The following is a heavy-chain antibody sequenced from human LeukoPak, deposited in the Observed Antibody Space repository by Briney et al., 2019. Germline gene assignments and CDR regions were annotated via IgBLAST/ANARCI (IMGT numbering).Heavy chain of an antibody. Sequence: ASVKVSCKASGYTFTGYYMHWVRQAPGQGLEWMGWINPNSGGTNYAQKFQGRVTMTGDTSISTAYMELSRLRSDDTAVYYCARQSYYDFWSGHKYFDYWGQGTLVTVSS. CDR3: ARQSYYDFWSGHKYFDY. CDR2: INPNSGGT. V-gene: IGHV1-2*02. J-gene: IGHJ4*02. CDR1: GYTFTGYY. D-gene: IGHD3-3*01.